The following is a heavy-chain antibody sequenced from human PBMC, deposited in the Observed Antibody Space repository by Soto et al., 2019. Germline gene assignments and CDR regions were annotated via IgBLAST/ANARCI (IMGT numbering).Heavy chain of an antibody. CDR1: GVTFSSYW. CDR2: IKQDGSEK. Sequence: LRLSCAASGVTFSSYWMRWVRQAPGKGLEWVANIKQDGSEKYYVDSVKGRFTISRDNAKNSLYLQMNSLRAEDTAVYYCARSPDYDFWSERLFDYWGQGTLVTVSS. J-gene: IGHJ4*02. CDR3: ARSPDYDFWSERLFDY. V-gene: IGHV3-7*01. D-gene: IGHD3-3*01.